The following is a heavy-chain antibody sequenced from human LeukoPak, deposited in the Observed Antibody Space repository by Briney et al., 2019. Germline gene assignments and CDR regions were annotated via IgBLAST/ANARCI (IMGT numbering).Heavy chain of an antibody. D-gene: IGHD2-15*01. J-gene: IGHJ4*02. CDR2: ISSSSSYI. CDR3: ARDEGFCSGGSCYLPFDY. V-gene: IGHV3-21*01. Sequence: AGGSLRLSCAASGFTVTTTYIWVRQAPGKGLEWVSSISSSSSYIYYADSVKGRFTISRDNAKNSLYLQMNSLRAEDTAVYYCARDEGFCSGGSCYLPFDYWGQGTLVTVSS. CDR1: GFTVTTTY.